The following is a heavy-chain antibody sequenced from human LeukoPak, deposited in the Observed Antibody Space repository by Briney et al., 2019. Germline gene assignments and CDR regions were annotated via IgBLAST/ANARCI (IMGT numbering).Heavy chain of an antibody. CDR2: IRYDGSNK. CDR3: AKDSVLRFLEWSPRPHYMDV. CDR1: GFSFSSYG. V-gene: IGHV3-30*02. Sequence: GGSLRLSCAASGFSFSSYGMHWVRQAPGKGLEWVAFIRYDGSNKYYADSVKGRFTISRDNSKNTLYLQMNSLRAEDTAVYYCAKDSVLRFLEWSPRPHYMDVWGKGTTVTVSS. D-gene: IGHD3-3*01. J-gene: IGHJ6*03.